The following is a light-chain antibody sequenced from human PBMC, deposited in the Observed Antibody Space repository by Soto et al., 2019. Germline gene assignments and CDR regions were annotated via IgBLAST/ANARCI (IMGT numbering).Light chain of an antibody. CDR3: QDTFSMSPLT. J-gene: IGKJ4*01. CDR1: QNIIKY. CDR2: GAS. V-gene: IGKV1-39*01. Sequence: DIQMTQSPSSLPASVGDRVTITCRASQNIIKYLNWYQHKPGKAPTLLIYGASNLQSGVPSRFSGSGSETDFTLTINGLQPEDFATYYCQDTFSMSPLTFGGGTKVEIK.